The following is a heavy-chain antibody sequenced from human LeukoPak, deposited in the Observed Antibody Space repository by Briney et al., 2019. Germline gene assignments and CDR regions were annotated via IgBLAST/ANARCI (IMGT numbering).Heavy chain of an antibody. CDR3: ARVSATTGGFDF. J-gene: IGHJ4*02. D-gene: IGHD5-24*01. CDR1: GGSISGYY. V-gene: IGHV4-4*07. CDR2: IYNSGTT. Sequence: SGTLSLTCTVSGGSISGYYWSWIRQPAGKGLEWIGRIYNSGTTTYNPSLKSRVTMSVDTSKNQFSLKLSSVTAADTAVYYCARVSATTGGFDFWGQGTLVTVSS.